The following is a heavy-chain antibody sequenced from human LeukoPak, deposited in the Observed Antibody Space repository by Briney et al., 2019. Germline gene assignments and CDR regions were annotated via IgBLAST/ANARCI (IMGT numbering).Heavy chain of an antibody. CDR3: TRPVELQRCFDS. V-gene: IGHV4-34*01. D-gene: IGHD6-25*01. Sequence: PSETLSLTCAVYGGSFSGYYWSWIRQPPGKGLEWIGEINHSGSTNYNPSLKSRVTISVDTSKNQFSLKLSSVTAADTAVYYCTRPVELQRCFDSWGPGTLVIVSS. J-gene: IGHJ4*02. CDR2: INHSGST. CDR1: GGSFSGYY.